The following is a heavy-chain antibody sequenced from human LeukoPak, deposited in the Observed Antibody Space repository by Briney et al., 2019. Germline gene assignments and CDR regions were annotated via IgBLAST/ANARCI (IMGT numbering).Heavy chain of an antibody. Sequence: PSGTLSLTCTVSGDSINSLDLWSWIRQPPGKGLEWIGEINHSGSTNYNPSLKSRVTISVDTSKNQFSLKLSSVTAADTPVYYCARGRRAYSYGFRGAYYFDYWGQGTLVTVSS. CDR3: ARGRRAYSYGFRGAYYFDY. CDR1: GDSINSLDL. V-gene: IGHV4-4*02. CDR2: INHSGST. J-gene: IGHJ4*02. D-gene: IGHD5-18*01.